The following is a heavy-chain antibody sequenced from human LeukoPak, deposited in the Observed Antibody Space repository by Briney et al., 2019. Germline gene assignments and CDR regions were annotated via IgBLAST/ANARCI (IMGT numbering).Heavy chain of an antibody. D-gene: IGHD5-18*01. J-gene: IGHJ4*02. CDR1: GFTFSSYE. Sequence: GGSLRLSCAASGFTFSSYEMNWVRQAPGKGLEWVSYISSGGNTVYYADSVKGRFTISRDNAKNSLYLQMNSLRAEDTAVYYCAREGTAMVSFDYWGQGTLVTVSS. CDR3: AREGTAMVSFDY. V-gene: IGHV3-48*03. CDR2: ISSGGNTV.